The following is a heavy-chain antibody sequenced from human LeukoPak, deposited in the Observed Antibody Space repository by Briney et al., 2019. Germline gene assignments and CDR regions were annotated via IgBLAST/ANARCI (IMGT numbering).Heavy chain of an antibody. J-gene: IGHJ4*02. V-gene: IGHV4-38-2*01. Sequence: PSETLSLTCAVSGYSISSGYYWGWIRQPPGKGLEWIGSIYHSGSTYYNPSLKSRVTISVDTSKNQFSLKLSSVTAADTAVYYCARQGGDDFWSGYRPPLYYFDYWGQGTLVTVSS. CDR3: ARQGGDDFWSGYRPPLYYFDY. CDR1: GYSISSGYY. CDR2: IYHSGST. D-gene: IGHD3-3*01.